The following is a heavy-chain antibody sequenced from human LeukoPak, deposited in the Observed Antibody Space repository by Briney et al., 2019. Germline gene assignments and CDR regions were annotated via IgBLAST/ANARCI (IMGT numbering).Heavy chain of an antibody. CDR2: IYYSGST. Sequence: SETLSLTCTVSGGSIRSSYYYWGWIRQPPGKGLEWIGYIYYSGSTNYNPSLKSRVTISVDTSKNQFSLKLSSVTAADTAVYYCARDARVQLVHQYYYYYGMDVWGQGTTVTVSS. J-gene: IGHJ6*02. D-gene: IGHD6-13*01. CDR1: GGSIRSSYYY. V-gene: IGHV4-61*01. CDR3: ARDARVQLVHQYYYYYGMDV.